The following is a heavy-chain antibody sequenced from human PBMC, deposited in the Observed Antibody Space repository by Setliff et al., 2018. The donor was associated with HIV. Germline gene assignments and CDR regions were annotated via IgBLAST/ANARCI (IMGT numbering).Heavy chain of an antibody. CDR3: AREHDRCLNY. D-gene: IGHD3-16*02. V-gene: IGHV4-31*03. Sequence: SETLSLTCTVAGGSISSGGYYWSWIREHPGKGLEWIGYIYYSGSTYCNPSLKSRVTISVDTSKNQFSLKLSSVTAADTAVYYCAREHDRCLNYWGQGTLVTAS. J-gene: IGHJ4*02. CDR1: GGSISSGGYY. CDR2: IYYSGST.